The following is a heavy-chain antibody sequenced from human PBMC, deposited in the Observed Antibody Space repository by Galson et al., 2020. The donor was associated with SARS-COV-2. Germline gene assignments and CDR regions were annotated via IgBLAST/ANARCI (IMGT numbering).Heavy chain of an antibody. J-gene: IGHJ3*02. CDR3: ARESVPKGDAFDI. CDR2: TYYRSQWYT. Sequence: SQTLSLTCAISGDSVSSNSAAWNWIRQSPSRGLEWLGRTYYRSQWYTDYGVSVRSRITINPVTSENRFSLQLNSVTPEDTAVYYCARESVPKGDAFDIWGQGTMVTVSS. CDR1: GDSVSSNSAA. V-gene: IGHV6-1*01.